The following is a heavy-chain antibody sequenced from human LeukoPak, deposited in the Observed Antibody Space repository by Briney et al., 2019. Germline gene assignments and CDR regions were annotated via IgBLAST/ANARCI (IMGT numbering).Heavy chain of an antibody. CDR1: GGTFSSYT. CDR3: ARGDPGRYYYYGMDV. J-gene: IGHJ6*02. V-gene: IGHV1-69*02. Sequence: ATVKVSCKASGGTFSSYTISWVRQAPGQGLEWMGRIIPILGIANYAQKFQGRVTITADKSTSTAYMELSSPRSEDTAVYYCARGDPGRYYYYGMDVWGQGTTVTVSS. CDR2: IIPILGIA.